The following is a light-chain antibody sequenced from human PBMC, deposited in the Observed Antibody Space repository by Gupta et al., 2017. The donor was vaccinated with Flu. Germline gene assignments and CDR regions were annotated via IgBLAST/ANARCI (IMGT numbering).Light chain of an antibody. CDR3: MQALQTPLT. CDR2: LGS. Sequence: IVMPQSPPSLSVTPGVPASISCRSSQSRLHSNGYNYLDWYLQKPGQSPQLLIYLGSNRAAGVPYRFSGSGSGTDFTLKISRVEAEDFGVYYCMQALQTPLTFGGGTKVEIK. V-gene: IGKV2-28*01. CDR1: QSRLHSNGYNY. J-gene: IGKJ4*01.